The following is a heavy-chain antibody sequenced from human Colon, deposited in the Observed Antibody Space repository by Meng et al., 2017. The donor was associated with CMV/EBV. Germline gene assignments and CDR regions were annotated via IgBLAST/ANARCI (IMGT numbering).Heavy chain of an antibody. V-gene: IGHV3-7*04. J-gene: IGHJ4*02. CDR2: IKEDGSEK. D-gene: IGHD6-25*01. CDR3: VWGKQRLD. Sequence: ETLSLTCTVTGGAITDYYWNWIRQTPGKGLEWVANIKEDGSEKYYVDSVKGRFTISRDNAKNSLYLQMNSLRVEDTAVYYCVWGKQRLDWGQGTLVTVSS. CDR1: GGAITDYY.